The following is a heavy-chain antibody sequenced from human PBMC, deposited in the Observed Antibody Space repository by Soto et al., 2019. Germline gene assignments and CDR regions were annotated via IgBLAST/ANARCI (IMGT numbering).Heavy chain of an antibody. Sequence: RASVKVSCKASGYTFTSYGISWVRQAPGQGLEWMGWISAYNGNTNYAQKLQGRVTMTTDTSTSTAYMELRSLRSDDTAVYYCARGPYYDFWSGYYTGYYMDVWGKGTTVTVSS. CDR2: ISAYNGNT. CDR1: GYTFTSYG. D-gene: IGHD3-3*01. J-gene: IGHJ6*03. CDR3: ARGPYYDFWSGYYTGYYMDV. V-gene: IGHV1-18*01.